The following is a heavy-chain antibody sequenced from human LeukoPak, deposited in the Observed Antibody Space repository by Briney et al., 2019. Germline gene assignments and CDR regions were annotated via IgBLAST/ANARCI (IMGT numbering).Heavy chain of an antibody. D-gene: IGHD3-3*01. J-gene: IGHJ4*02. CDR2: IRSKAYGGTT. CDR1: GFTFGDYA. Sequence: GGSLRLSCTASGFTFGDYAMSWFRQAPGKGLERVGFIRSKAYGGTTEYAASVKGRFTISRDDSKSIAYLQMNSLKTEDTAVYYCTRAGRYYDFWSGYYTSIDYWGQGTLVTVSS. CDR3: TRAGRYYDFWSGYYTSIDY. V-gene: IGHV3-49*03.